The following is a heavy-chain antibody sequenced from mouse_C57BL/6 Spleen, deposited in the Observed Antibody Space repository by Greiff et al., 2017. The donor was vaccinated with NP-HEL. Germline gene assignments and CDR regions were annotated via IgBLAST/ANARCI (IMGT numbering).Heavy chain of an antibody. CDR2: INPNNGGT. CDR1: GYTFTDYY. Sequence: EVQLQQSGPELVKPGASVKISCKASGYTFTDYYMNWVKQSHGKSLEWIGDINPNNGGTSYNQKFKGKATLTVDKSSSTAYMELRSLTSEDSAVYYCARYAYWAMDYWGQGTSVTVSS. D-gene: IGHD2-10*01. J-gene: IGHJ4*01. CDR3: ARYAYWAMDY. V-gene: IGHV1-26*01.